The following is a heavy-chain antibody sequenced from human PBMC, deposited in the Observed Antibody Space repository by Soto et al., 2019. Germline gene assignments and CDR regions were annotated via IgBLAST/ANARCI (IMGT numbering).Heavy chain of an antibody. J-gene: IGHJ5*02. Sequence: PSETLSLTCNVSGDSVSSGYWSWIRQPPGKGLEWIGFMYLGGSFNYDPSLASRVTISVETSKNQFSMRMTSVTAADTAVYYCERRYYDSICFTVGRWGQGTQVTVSS. V-gene: IGHV4-59*02. CDR2: MYLGGSF. CDR3: ERRYYDSICFTVGR. CDR1: GDSVSSGY. D-gene: IGHD3-22*01.